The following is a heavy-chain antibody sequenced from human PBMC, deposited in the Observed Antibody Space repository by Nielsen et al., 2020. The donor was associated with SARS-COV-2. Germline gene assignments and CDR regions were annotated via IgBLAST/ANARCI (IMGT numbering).Heavy chain of an antibody. Sequence: VRQAPGKGLEWVSGISWNSGSIGYADSVKGRFTISRDNAKNSLYLQMNSLRAEDTALYYCATLPGYSSSWGSYYCYGMDVRGQGTTVTVSS. D-gene: IGHD6-13*01. CDR2: ISWNSGSI. CDR3: ATLPGYSSSWGSYYCYGMDV. V-gene: IGHV3-9*01. J-gene: IGHJ6*02.